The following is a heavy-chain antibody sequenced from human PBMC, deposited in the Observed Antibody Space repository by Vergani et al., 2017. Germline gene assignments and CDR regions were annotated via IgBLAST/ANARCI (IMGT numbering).Heavy chain of an antibody. CDR2: INHTGRT. CDR1: GGSFSGYY. D-gene: IGHD2-15*01. Sequence: QVQLQQWGAGLLKPSETLSLTCGVYGGSFSGYYWSWIRQPPGKGLEWLGEINHTGRTKYNPSLKSRVTISAATSKNQFSLNLTSVTAADTAVYYCARGEVVELDYWGQGTLVTVSS. CDR3: ARGEVVELDY. V-gene: IGHV4-34*01. J-gene: IGHJ4*02.